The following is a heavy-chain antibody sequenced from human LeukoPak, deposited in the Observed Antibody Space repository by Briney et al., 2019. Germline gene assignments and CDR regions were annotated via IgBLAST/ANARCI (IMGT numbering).Heavy chain of an antibody. CDR2: ISGSGGSK. CDR3: AKEPEPFLEWHFDN. CDR1: RFPPRKYA. Sequence: PGGSLRLSCVGSRFPPRKYAMSWVRQAPGKGLEWVSGISGSGGSKYYVDSVRGRFTISRDNSKDTLFLQMSSLRADDTAKYYCAKEPEPFLEWHFDNWGQGTLVIVSS. V-gene: IGHV3-23*01. J-gene: IGHJ4*02. D-gene: IGHD3-3*02.